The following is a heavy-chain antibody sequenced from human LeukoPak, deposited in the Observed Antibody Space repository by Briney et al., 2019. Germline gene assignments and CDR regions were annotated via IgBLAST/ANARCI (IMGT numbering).Heavy chain of an antibody. CDR3: ARGAMMEYSYGHDAFDI. Sequence: SVKVSCKASGGTFSSYAISWVRQAPGQGLEWMGGIIPIFGTANYAQKLQGRVTITADESTSTAYMELSSLRSEDTAVYYCARGAMMEYSYGHDAFDIWGQGTMVTVSS. CDR1: GGTFSSYA. CDR2: IIPIFGTA. J-gene: IGHJ3*02. V-gene: IGHV1-69*13. D-gene: IGHD5-18*01.